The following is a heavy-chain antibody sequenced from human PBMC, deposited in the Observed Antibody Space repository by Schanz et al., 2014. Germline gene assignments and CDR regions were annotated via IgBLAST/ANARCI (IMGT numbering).Heavy chain of an antibody. CDR1: GDSIGTYQ. CDR3: ARSTYDFWSAFDY. CDR2: VYHSGVT. D-gene: IGHD3-3*01. Sequence: QVQLQESGPGLVKPSETLSLTCTVSGDSIGTYQWSWIRQPPGKGLEWIGYVYHSGVTTYKSSLKSRVSITVDTKKNQFPLKRNSVTAADTAVYYCARSTYDFWSAFDYWGQGILVAVSS. V-gene: IGHV4-59*08. J-gene: IGHJ4*02.